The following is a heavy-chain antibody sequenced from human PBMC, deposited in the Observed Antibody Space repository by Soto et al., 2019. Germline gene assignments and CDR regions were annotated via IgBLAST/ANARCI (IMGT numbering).Heavy chain of an antibody. J-gene: IGHJ4*02. CDR1: GYTFTGYY. CDR3: ARDLAVAGTGLDY. Sequence: VASVKVSCKASGYTFTGYYMHWVRQAPGQGLEWMGWINPNSGGTNYAQKFQGRVTMTRDTSISTAYMELSRLRPDDTAVYYCARDLAVAGTGLDYWGQGTLVTV. V-gene: IGHV1-2*02. D-gene: IGHD6-19*01. CDR2: INPNSGGT.